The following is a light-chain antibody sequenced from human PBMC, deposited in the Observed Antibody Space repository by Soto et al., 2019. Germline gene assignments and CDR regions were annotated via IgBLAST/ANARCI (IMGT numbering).Light chain of an antibody. Sequence: QSVLTQPASVSGSPGQSITISCTGTSSDVGGYNYVSWYQQHPGKAPKLMIYEVSNRPSGVSNRFSGSKSGNTASRTISGLQAEDEADYYCSSYTSSSTLVFGTGTKLTVL. CDR1: SSDVGGYNY. J-gene: IGLJ1*01. CDR3: SSYTSSSTLV. CDR2: EVS. V-gene: IGLV2-14*01.